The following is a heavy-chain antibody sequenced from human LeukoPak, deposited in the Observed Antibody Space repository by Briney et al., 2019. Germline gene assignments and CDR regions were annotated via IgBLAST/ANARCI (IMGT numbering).Heavy chain of an antibody. J-gene: IGHJ5*02. D-gene: IGHD3-10*01. CDR2: IYHSGST. Sequence: PSETLSLTXAVSGYSISSGYYWGRIRQPPGKGLEWIGSIYHSGSTYYNPSLKSRVTISVDTSKNQFSLKLSSVTAADTAVYYCARQELLWFGELMGGFDPWGQGTLVTVSS. CDR3: ARQELLWFGELMGGFDP. V-gene: IGHV4-38-2*01. CDR1: GYSISSGYY.